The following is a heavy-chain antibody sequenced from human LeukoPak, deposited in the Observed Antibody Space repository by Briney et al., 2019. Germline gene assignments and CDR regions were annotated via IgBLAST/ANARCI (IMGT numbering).Heavy chain of an antibody. D-gene: IGHD2-2*02. Sequence: GSLRLSCAASGFTFSSYGMHWVRQAPGKGLEWVAVISYDGSNKYYADSVKGRFTISRDNSKNTLYLQMNSLRAGDTAVYYCAKVGYCSSTSCYKRGYWYFDLWGRGTLVTVSS. V-gene: IGHV3-30*18. CDR3: AKVGYCSSTSCYKRGYWYFDL. CDR2: ISYDGSNK. CDR1: GFTFSSYG. J-gene: IGHJ2*01.